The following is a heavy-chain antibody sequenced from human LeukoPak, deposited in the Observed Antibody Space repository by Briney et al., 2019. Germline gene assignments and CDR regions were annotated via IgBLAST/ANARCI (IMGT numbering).Heavy chain of an antibody. D-gene: IGHD3-22*01. CDR1: GFTFRSYA. CDR3: AKVPTDYENSGPVD. Sequence: GGSLRLSCAVSGFTFRSYAMSWVRQAPGKGLEWVSGISGSGGITYYAESLRGRSTISRDNSKNTLYLQMNSLRAEDTAMYYCAKVPTDYENSGPVDWGQGTLVTVSS. CDR2: ISGSGGIT. V-gene: IGHV3-23*01. J-gene: IGHJ4*02.